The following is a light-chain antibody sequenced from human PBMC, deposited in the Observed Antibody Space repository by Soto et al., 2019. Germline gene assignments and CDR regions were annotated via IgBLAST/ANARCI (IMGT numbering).Light chain of an antibody. J-gene: IGLJ2*01. CDR3: ATWDSSLTGEV. V-gene: IGLV1-51*01. CDR2: DSN. Sequence: QSVLTQPPSVSAALGQKVTISCSGSSSNIGNNYVSWYQQLPGTAPKLLIYDSNKRPSGIPDRFSGSKSGTSATLDITGLQTGDEADYYCATWDSSLTGEVFGGGTKLTVL. CDR1: SSNIGNNY.